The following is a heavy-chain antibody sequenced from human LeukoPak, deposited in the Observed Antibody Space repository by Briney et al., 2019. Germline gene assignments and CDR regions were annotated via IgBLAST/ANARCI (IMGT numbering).Heavy chain of an antibody. CDR1: GFSVGDKY. D-gene: IGHD4-23*01. J-gene: IGHJ4*02. V-gene: IGHV3-53*01. CDR3: ARDSNSFPNFFDL. CDR2: IYSAGDT. Sequence: HPGGSLRLSCAASGFSVGDKYMSSVRQAPGKGLEWVSLIYSAGDTFYSDSVRGRFTVSRDNSKSTLYLQMNSLRAEDTAFYYCARDSNSFPNFFDLWGQGTLVTVSS.